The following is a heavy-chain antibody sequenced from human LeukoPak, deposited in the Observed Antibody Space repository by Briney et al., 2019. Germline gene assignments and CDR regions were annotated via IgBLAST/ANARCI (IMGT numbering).Heavy chain of an antibody. J-gene: IGHJ6*03. CDR3: ARDSDEYRTNVYYYYYMDV. D-gene: IGHD2-8*01. CDR2: IIPIFGTA. CDR1: GYTFTSYA. V-gene: IGHV1-69*05. Sequence: GASVKVSCKASGYTFTSYAISWVRQAPGQGLEWMGGIIPIFGTANYAQKFQGRVTITTDESTSTAYMELSSLRSEDTAVYYCARDSDEYRTNVYYYYYMDVWGKGTTVTVSS.